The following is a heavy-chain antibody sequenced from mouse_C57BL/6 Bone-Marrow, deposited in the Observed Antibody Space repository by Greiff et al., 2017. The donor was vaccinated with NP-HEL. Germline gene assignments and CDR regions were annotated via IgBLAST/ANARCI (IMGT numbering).Heavy chain of an antibody. CDR1: GYTFTSYW. D-gene: IGHD1-1*01. CDR3: TLFTTVVATDY. J-gene: IGHJ2*01. Sequence: EVQLQQSGTVLARPGASVKMSCKTSGYTFTSYWMHWVKQRPGQGLEWIGAIYPGNSDTSYNQKFKGKAKLTAVTSASTAYMELSSLTNEDSAVYYCTLFTTVVATDYWGQGTTLTVSS. CDR2: IYPGNSDT. V-gene: IGHV1-5*01.